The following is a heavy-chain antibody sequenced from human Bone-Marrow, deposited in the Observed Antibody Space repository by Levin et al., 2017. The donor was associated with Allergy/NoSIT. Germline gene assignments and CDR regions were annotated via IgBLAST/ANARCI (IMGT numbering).Heavy chain of an antibody. CDR1: GYSISSGYY. V-gene: IGHV4-38-2*01. J-gene: IGHJ5*02. Sequence: SETLSLTCAVSGYSISSGYYWGWIRQPPGKGLEWIGSIYHSGSTYYNPSLKSRVTISVDTSKNQFSLKLSSVTAADTAVYYCARIIATVKQDIVVVPAARQYNWFDPWGQGTLVTVSS. CDR2: IYHSGST. CDR3: ARIIATVKQDIVVVPAARQYNWFDP. D-gene: IGHD2-2*01.